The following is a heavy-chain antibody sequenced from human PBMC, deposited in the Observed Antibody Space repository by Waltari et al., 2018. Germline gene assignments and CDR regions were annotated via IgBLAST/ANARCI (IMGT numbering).Heavy chain of an antibody. Sequence: QVQLQESGPGLVKPSETLSLTCAVSGYSISSGYHWGWIRQPPGKGLEWIGSIYHSGSTYYNPSLKSRVTISVDTSKNQFSLKLSSVTAADTAVYYCARELRYDSSGYYGYWGQGTLVTVSS. J-gene: IGHJ4*02. CDR2: IYHSGST. V-gene: IGHV4-38-2*02. CDR1: GYSISSGYH. CDR3: ARELRYDSSGYYGY. D-gene: IGHD3-22*01.